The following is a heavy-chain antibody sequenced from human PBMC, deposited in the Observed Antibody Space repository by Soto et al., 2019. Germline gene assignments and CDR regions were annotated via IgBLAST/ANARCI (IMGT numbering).Heavy chain of an antibody. CDR1: GDSSSAYS. CDR2: IHYNGNT. Sequence: SETLSLTCTVSGDSSSAYSGSWIRQPPGKGLEWIGNIHYNGNTKYNPSLKSRVSMSVDTSKNQFSLRLISVTAADTAKYFCAREGNLGRWLQPLDFWGQGTLVTVSS. D-gene: IGHD5-12*01. CDR3: AREGNLGRWLQPLDF. V-gene: IGHV4-59*01. J-gene: IGHJ4*02.